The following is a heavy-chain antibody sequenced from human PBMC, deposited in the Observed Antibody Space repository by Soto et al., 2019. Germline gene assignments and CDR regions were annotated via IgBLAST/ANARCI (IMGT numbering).Heavy chain of an antibody. CDR1: GFNFKSYG. CDR3: ARVPYPQDAFDI. V-gene: IGHV3-33*01. J-gene: IGHJ3*02. Sequence: QVYLVESGGGVVQPGRSLRLSCAASGFNFKSYGMQWVRQAPGKGLEWLAFIWYDGTYEYYADSVKGGFTISRDDLKETLMLESNSLNAEDTSVYYCARVPYPQDAFDILGQWTMGTVSS. CDR2: IWYDGTYE.